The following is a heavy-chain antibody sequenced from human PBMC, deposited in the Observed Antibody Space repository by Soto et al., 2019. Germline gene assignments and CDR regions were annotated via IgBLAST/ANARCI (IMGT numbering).Heavy chain of an antibody. J-gene: IGHJ1*01. CDR2: INNDGSST. CDR1: GFIFSNYW. V-gene: IGHV3-74*01. D-gene: IGHD2-2*01. Sequence: EVHLVESGGGLVQPGGSLRLSCIASGFIFSNYWIHWVRQAPGKGLVWVSRINNDGSSTDYVDSVKGRFTISRDNAKNTLYLQMNSLRAEDTAVYYCAKRDVGAGYHHWGQGTLVTVSS. CDR3: AKRDVGAGYHH.